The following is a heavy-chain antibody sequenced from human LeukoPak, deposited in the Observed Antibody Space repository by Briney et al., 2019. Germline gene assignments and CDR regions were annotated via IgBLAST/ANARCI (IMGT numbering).Heavy chain of an antibody. J-gene: IGHJ3*02. CDR3: ARDLGGWYRPDAFDM. Sequence: GASVKVSCKASGYIFTSYGINWVRQAPGQGLEWMGWISTYNGNTNFAQKFQGRVTMTTDTSTRTAYMELRSLRSDDTAVYYCARDLGGWYRPDAFDMWGQGTMVTVSS. CDR1: GYIFTSYG. V-gene: IGHV1-18*01. CDR2: ISTYNGNT. D-gene: IGHD6-19*01.